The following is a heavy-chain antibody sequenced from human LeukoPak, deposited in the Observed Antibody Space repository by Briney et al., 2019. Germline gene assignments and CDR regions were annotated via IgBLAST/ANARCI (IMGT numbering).Heavy chain of an antibody. J-gene: IGHJ6*02. Sequence: SETLSLTCAVYGGSFSGYYWSWIRQPPGKGLEWIGEINHSGSTNYNPSLKSRVTISVDTSKNQFSLKLSSVTAADTAVYYCARTASLPRQERPRSYYYGMDVWGQGTTVTVSS. CDR2: INHSGST. CDR3: ARTASLPRQERPRSYYYGMDV. V-gene: IGHV4-34*01. CDR1: GGSFSGYY.